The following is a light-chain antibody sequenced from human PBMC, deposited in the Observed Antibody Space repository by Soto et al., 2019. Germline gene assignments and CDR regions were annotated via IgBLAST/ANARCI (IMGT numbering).Light chain of an antibody. Sequence: DIKMSQSPSTLSASVGDRVTITCRASQSISNWLAWYQQKPGKAPKLLIYLASSLESGVPSRFSGSGSGTEFTLTISNLQPDDFATYYCQQSNTYSWTFGQGTMVDI. CDR1: QSISNW. CDR3: QQSNTYSWT. J-gene: IGKJ1*01. CDR2: LAS. V-gene: IGKV1-5*03.